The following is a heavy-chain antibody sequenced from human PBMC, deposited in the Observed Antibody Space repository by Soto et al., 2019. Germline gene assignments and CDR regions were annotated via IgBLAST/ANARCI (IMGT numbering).Heavy chain of an antibody. CDR2: IYYSGST. V-gene: IGHV4-30-4*01. D-gene: IGHD6-19*01. Sequence: TLSLTCTVSGGSISSGDYYWSWIRQPPGKGLEWIGYIYYSGSTYYNPSLKSRVTISVDTSKNQFSLKLSYVTAADTAVYYCAREGIAVAGHYGMDVWGQGTTVTVSS. J-gene: IGHJ6*02. CDR1: GGSISSGDYY. CDR3: AREGIAVAGHYGMDV.